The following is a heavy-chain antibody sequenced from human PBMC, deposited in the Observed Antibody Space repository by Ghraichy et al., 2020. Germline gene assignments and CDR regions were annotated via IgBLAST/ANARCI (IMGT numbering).Heavy chain of an antibody. V-gene: IGHV4-34*01. Sequence: SETLSLTCAVYGGSFSGYYWSWIRQPPGKGLEWIGEINHSGSTNYNPSLKSRVTISVDTSKNQFSLKLSSVTAADTAVYYCARGRSMTTVTTADFDYWGQGTLVTVSS. D-gene: IGHD4-17*01. CDR1: GGSFSGYY. J-gene: IGHJ4*02. CDR2: INHSGST. CDR3: ARGRSMTTVTTADFDY.